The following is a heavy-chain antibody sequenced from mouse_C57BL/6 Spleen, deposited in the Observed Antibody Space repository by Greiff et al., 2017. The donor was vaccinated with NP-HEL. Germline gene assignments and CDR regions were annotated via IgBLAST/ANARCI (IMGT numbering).Heavy chain of an antibody. Sequence: VQLQQSGAELVRPGASVKLSCTASGFNIKDYYMHWVKQRPEQGLEWIGRIDPEDGDTEYAPKFQGKATMTADTSSNTAYLQLSSLTSEDTAVYYCTLYCYGSSPRFAYWGQGTLVTVSA. CDR2: IDPEDGDT. V-gene: IGHV14-1*01. CDR1: GFNIKDYY. D-gene: IGHD1-1*01. CDR3: TLYCYGSSPRFAY. J-gene: IGHJ3*01.